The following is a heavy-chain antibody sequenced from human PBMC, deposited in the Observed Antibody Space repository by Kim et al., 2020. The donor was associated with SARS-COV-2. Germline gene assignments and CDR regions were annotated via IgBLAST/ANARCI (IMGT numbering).Heavy chain of an antibody. J-gene: IGHJ3*02. V-gene: IGHV3-15*01. CDR3: TTGITMVRVVIMNAFDI. Sequence: WGSLRLSCAASGFTFSNAWMSWVRQAPGKGLEWVGRIKSKTDGGTTDYAAPVKGRFTISRDDSKNTLYLQMNSLKTEDTAVYYCTTGITMVRVVIMNAFDIWGQGTMVTVSS. D-gene: IGHD3-10*01. CDR1: GFTFSNAW. CDR2: IKSKTDGGTT.